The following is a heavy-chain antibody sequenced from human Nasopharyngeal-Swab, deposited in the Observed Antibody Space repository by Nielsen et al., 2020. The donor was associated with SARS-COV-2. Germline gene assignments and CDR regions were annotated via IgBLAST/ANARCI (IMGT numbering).Heavy chain of an antibody. D-gene: IGHD6-19*01. Sequence: WIRQPPGKGLEWVSYISSSSSSTIYYADSVKGRFTISRDNAKNSLYLQMNSLRAEDTAVYYCARDTKGSSGWPYYYYYYMDVWGKGTTVTVSS. J-gene: IGHJ6*03. CDR3: ARDTKGSSGWPYYYYYYMDV. V-gene: IGHV3-48*01. CDR2: ISSSSSSTI.